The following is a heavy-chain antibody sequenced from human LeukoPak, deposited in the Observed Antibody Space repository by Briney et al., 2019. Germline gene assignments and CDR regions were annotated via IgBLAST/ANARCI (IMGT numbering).Heavy chain of an antibody. V-gene: IGHV1-69*04. CDR1: GGTFSSYA. CDR2: IIPILGIA. Sequence: ASVKVSCKASGGTFSSYAISWVRQAPGQGLEWMGRIIPILGIANYAQKFQGRVTITADKSTSTAYMELSSLRSEDTAVYYCARVGAMADSLVDGMDVWGQGTTVTVSS. J-gene: IGHJ6*02. D-gene: IGHD5-18*01. CDR3: ARVGAMADSLVDGMDV.